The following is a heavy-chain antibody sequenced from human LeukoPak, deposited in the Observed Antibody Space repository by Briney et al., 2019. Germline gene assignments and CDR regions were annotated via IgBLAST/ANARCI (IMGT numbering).Heavy chain of an antibody. D-gene: IGHD4-23*01. J-gene: IGHJ1*01. V-gene: IGHV1-69*13. Sequence: SVKVSCKASGGTFSTYSINWVRQAPGRGLEWMGGIIPMFGATNHALSFQGRVTFTADESTSTAYMELSSLRSEDTAVYYCARGDYGGWAEYFLHWGQGTLVIVSS. CDR2: IIPMFGAT. CDR3: ARGDYGGWAEYFLH. CDR1: GGTFSTYS.